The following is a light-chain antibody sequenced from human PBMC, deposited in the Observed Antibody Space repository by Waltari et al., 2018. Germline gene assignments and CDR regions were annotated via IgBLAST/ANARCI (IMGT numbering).Light chain of an antibody. CDR1: SSDIGGYNY. V-gene: IGLV2-14*03. CDR2: DVS. CDR3: SSYAPSSTV. Sequence: QSALTQPASVSGSPGQSITISCTGTSSDIGGYNYVSWYQQHPGKAPKLMIYDVSKRPSGVSDRFSGSNSGNTASLTISGLQAEDEADYYCSSYAPSSTVFGGGTKLTVL. J-gene: IGLJ2*01.